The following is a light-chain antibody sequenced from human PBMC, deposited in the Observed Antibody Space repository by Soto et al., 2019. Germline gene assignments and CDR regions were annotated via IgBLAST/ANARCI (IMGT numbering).Light chain of an antibody. CDR1: SSDVGAYNY. CDR2: EVS. J-gene: IGLJ1*01. Sequence: QSVLTQPPSASGSPGQSVSISCTGTSSDVGAYNYVSWYQQHPGKAPKLIIYEVSKRPSGVPDRFSGSKSGNAASLTVSGLQAEEEADYYCSSYAGSDNYFFGTGTKVTVL. V-gene: IGLV2-8*01. CDR3: SSYAGSDNYF.